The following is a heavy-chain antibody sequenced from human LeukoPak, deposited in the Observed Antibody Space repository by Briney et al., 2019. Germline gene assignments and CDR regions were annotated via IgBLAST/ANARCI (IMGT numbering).Heavy chain of an antibody. J-gene: IGHJ4*02. CDR2: ISDSGGST. CDR3: AKRGVAIRVILVGFHKEANYFDS. D-gene: IGHD3-10*01. Sequence: PGGSLRLSCAVSGITLSNYGMGWVRQAPGKGLEWVAGISDSGGSTNYADSVKGRFTISRDNPKNTLYLQMNSLRAEDTAVYFCAKRGVAIRVILVGFHKEANYFDSWGQGALVTVSS. V-gene: IGHV3-23*01. CDR1: GITLSNYG.